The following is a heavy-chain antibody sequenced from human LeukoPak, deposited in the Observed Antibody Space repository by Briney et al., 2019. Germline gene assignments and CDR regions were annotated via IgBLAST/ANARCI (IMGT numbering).Heavy chain of an antibody. Sequence: PGGSLRPSCAASGFTFSSYWMHWVRQAPGKGLVWVSRINSDGSSTSYADSVKGRFTISRDNAKNTLYLQMNSLRAEDTAVYYCARDVPLRYYYGMDVWGQRTTVTVSS. CDR1: GFTFSSYW. V-gene: IGHV3-74*01. CDR3: ARDVPLRYYYGMDV. CDR2: INSDGSST. J-gene: IGHJ6*02. D-gene: IGHD2-2*01.